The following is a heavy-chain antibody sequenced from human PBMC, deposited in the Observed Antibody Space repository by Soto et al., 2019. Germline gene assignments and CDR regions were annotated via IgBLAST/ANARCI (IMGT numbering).Heavy chain of an antibody. CDR2: INHSGST. V-gene: IGHV4-34*01. J-gene: IGHJ6*03. Sequence: SETLSLTCAVYGGSFSGYYWSWLRPPPGKGLEWIGEINHSGSTNYNPSLKSRVTISVDTSKDQFSLKLSSVTAADTAVYYCARGGGYSGYDWRISYYYYYMDVWGKGTTVTVSS. CDR1: GGSFSGYY. D-gene: IGHD5-12*01. CDR3: ARGGGYSGYDWRISYYYYYMDV.